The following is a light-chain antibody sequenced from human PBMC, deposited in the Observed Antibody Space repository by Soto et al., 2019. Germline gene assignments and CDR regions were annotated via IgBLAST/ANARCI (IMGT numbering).Light chain of an antibody. J-gene: IGLJ1*01. V-gene: IGLV2-14*01. CDR3: TSSTSDSLYV. CDR2: KVS. Sequence: QSALTQPPSASGSPGQSVTISCTGTSSDVGAYNYVSWYQQYPGKVPKLLINKVSNRPSGVSNRFSGSKSGNTASLTISGRLAEDEADYFCTSSTSDSLYVFGTGTKLTVL. CDR1: SSDVGAYNY.